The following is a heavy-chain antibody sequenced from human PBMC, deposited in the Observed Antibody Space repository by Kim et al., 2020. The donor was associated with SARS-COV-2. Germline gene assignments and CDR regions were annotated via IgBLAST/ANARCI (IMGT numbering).Heavy chain of an antibody. CDR3: TRAFEF. Sequence: NDDGTNTYYADSVQDRVTSSRDNAKNTGYRQVNSLGDEDTAVYYCTRAFEFWGQGTLVTVSS. V-gene: IGHV3-74*01. CDR2: NDDGTNT. J-gene: IGHJ4*02.